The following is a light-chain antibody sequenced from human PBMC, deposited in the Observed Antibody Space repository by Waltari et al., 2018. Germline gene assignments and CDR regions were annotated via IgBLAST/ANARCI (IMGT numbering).Light chain of an antibody. V-gene: IGKV3-20*01. CDR3: QQYDSSSYT. CDR2: GAS. Sequence: DIVLTQSPATLSLSPGERATLSCRARQSVSITYLAWYQQKPGQAPRLLIYGASSRATGIPDRFSGSGSGTDFILTISRLEPEDLAVYYCQQYDSSSYTFGQGTRLEIK. J-gene: IGKJ2*01. CDR1: QSVSITY.